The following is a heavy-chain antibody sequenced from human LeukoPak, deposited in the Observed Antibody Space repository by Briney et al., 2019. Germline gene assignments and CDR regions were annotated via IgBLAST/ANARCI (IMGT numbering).Heavy chain of an antibody. J-gene: IGHJ5*02. Sequence: SETLSLTCTVSRGSISGYYWSWIRQPAGKGLEWIGRIYSSGGTKYNPSLQSRVTMSVDTSKNQFSLKLDSVTAADTAVYYCARGPLGYCSGGSCYWFDPWGQGTLVTVSS. V-gene: IGHV4-4*07. CDR1: RGSISGYY. CDR2: IYSSGGT. D-gene: IGHD2-15*01. CDR3: ARGPLGYCSGGSCYWFDP.